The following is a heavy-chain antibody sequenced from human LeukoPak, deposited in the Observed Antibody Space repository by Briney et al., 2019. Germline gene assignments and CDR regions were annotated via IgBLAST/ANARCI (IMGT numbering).Heavy chain of an antibody. CDR3: ARDLGYCSSTSCYTRYSSSWYGNLDY. CDR1: GFTFSSYA. J-gene: IGHJ4*02. V-gene: IGHV3-30-3*01. Sequence: GGSLRLSCAASGFTFSSYAMHRVRQAPGKGLEWVAVISYDGSNKYYADSVKGRFTISRDNSKNTLYLQMNSLRAEDTAVYYCARDLGYCSSTSCYTRYSSSWYGNLDYWGQGTLVTVSS. D-gene: IGHD2-2*02. CDR2: ISYDGSNK.